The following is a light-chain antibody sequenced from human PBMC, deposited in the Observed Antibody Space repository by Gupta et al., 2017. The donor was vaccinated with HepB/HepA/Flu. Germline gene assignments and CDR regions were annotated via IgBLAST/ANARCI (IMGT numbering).Light chain of an antibody. J-gene: IGKJ4*01. CDR2: GAS. CDR3: QHDDFFIPLS. Sequence: EIVLTQSPGTLSLSPGERATLSCRASQSFTSGYLAWYQHKPGQAPRLLIYGASSRATDIPDRFSGSGSGTDFTLTISRLESEDFAVYYCQHDDFFIPLSFGGGTKVEMK. CDR1: QSFTSGY. V-gene: IGKV3-20*01.